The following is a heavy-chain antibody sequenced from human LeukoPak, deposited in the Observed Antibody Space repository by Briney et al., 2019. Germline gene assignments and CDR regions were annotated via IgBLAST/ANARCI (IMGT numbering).Heavy chain of an antibody. CDR3: AKPNSPTFDA. D-gene: IGHD4-23*01. CDR2: IRGSGGGT. V-gene: IGHV3-23*01. J-gene: IGHJ4*02. CDR1: GFTFSSFD. Sequence: PGGSLRLSCAASGFTFSSFDMTWVRQAPGKGLEWVTAIRGSGGGTYYADSVKGRFTISRDNSKNTLYLQTNSLTAEDTAVYYCAKPNSPTFDAWGQGALVTVSS.